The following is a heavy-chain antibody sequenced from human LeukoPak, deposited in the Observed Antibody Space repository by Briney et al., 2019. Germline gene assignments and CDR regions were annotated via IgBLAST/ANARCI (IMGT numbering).Heavy chain of an antibody. CDR3: ARDQRSYDYVMYYFDY. CDR2: ISYDGSNK. V-gene: IGHV3-30*04. CDR1: GFTFSSYA. D-gene: IGHD3-16*01. J-gene: IGHJ4*02. Sequence: PGGSLRLSCAASGFTFSSYAMHWVRQAPGKGLEWVAVISYDGSNKYYADPVKGRFTNSRDNSKNTLYLQMNSLRAEDTAVYYCARDQRSYDYVMYYFDYWGQGTLVTVSS.